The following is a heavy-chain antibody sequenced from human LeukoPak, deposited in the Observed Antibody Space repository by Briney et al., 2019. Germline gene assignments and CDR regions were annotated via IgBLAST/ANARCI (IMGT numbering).Heavy chain of an antibody. V-gene: IGHV4-38-2*02. D-gene: IGHD6-13*01. CDR2: IYHSGST. J-gene: IGHJ4*02. CDR3: ASIKYSSSWYYFDY. CDR1: GYSISSGYY. Sequence: SETLSLTCTVSGYSISSGYYWGWIRQPPGKGLEWIGSIYHSGSTYYNPSLKSRVTISVDTSKNQFSLKLSSVTAADTAVYYCASIKYSSSWYYFDYWGQGTLVTVSS.